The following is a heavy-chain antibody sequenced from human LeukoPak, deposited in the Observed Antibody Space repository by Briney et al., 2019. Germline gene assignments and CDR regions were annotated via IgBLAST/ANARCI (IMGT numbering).Heavy chain of an antibody. J-gene: IGHJ6*02. CDR3: ARESTSGYYYYGMDV. D-gene: IGHD3-10*01. Sequence: SETLSLTCAVYGGSFSGYYWSWIRQPPGKGLEWIGEINHSGSTNYNPSLKSRVTISVDTSKNQFSLKLSSVTAADTAVYCCARESTSGYYYYGMDVWGQGTTVTVSS. CDR1: GGSFSGYY. CDR2: INHSGST. V-gene: IGHV4-34*01.